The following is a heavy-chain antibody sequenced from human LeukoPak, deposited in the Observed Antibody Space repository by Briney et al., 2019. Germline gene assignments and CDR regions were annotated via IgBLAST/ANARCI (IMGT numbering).Heavy chain of an antibody. CDR2: IYNSGNT. CDR1: GGSISSYY. Sequence: SETLSLTCTVSGGSISSYYWSWIRQPPGKGLEWIGYIYNSGNTNYNSSLKSRITISVGTSKSQFSLKLSSVTAADTAVYYCARGPDRGVTNWGQGTLVTVSS. CDR3: ARGPDRGVTN. V-gene: IGHV4-59*01. J-gene: IGHJ4*02. D-gene: IGHD3-10*01.